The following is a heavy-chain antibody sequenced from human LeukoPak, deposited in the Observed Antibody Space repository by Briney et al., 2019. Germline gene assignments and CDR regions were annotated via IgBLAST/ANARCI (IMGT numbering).Heavy chain of an antibody. CDR1: GFTFSSYG. J-gene: IGHJ4*02. V-gene: IGHV3-30*02. D-gene: IGHD6-13*01. Sequence: GGSLRLSCAASGFTFSSYGMHWVRQAPGKGLEWVAVIWYGGSNKYYADSVKGRFTISRDNSKNTLYLQMNSLRAEDTAVYYCAKDRLAAAGSALDYWGQGTLVTVSS. CDR3: AKDRLAAAGSALDY. CDR2: IWYGGSNK.